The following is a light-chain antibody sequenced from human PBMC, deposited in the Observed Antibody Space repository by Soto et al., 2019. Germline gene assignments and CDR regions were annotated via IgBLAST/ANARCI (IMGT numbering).Light chain of an antibody. CDR2: DVS. Sequence: QSVLTQPRSVSATPEQSVTISCAGTSSDVGGYNYVSWYQQNPGKGPKLMIFDVSKRPSGVPDRFSGFKSGNTASLTISGLQAEDEGDYYCCSYAGSYTLYVFGSGTKVTVL. CDR3: CSYAGSYTLYV. J-gene: IGLJ1*01. V-gene: IGLV2-11*01. CDR1: SSDVGGYNY.